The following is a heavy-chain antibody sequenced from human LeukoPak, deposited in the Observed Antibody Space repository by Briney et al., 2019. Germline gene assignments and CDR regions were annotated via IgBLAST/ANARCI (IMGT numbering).Heavy chain of an antibody. D-gene: IGHD2-8*02. V-gene: IGHV3-30*14. Sequence: GGSLRLSCAASGFTFRAYVMHWVRQAPGKGLECVAVISNDGTDKYYADSAKGRFSISRDNSKNTLYLQMSSLRTEDTAVYYCARDGGYTGGWTYGAGDFWGQGALVTVSS. CDR2: ISNDGTDK. CDR1: GFTFRAYV. J-gene: IGHJ4*02. CDR3: ARDGGYTGGWTYGAGDF.